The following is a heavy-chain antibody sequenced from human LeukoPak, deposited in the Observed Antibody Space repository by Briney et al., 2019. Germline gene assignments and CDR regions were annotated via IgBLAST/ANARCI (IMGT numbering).Heavy chain of an antibody. J-gene: IGHJ4*02. V-gene: IGHV3-15*01. CDR1: GVTVSNAW. D-gene: IGHD3-22*01. CDR3: TTLESYDSSGYYLDY. CDR2: IKSKTDGGTT. Sequence: GGSLRLSCAASGVTVSNAWMSWVRQAPGKGLEWVGRIKSKTDGGTTDYAAPVKGRFTISRDDSENALHLQMNCLKTEDTAVYYCTTLESYDSSGYYLDYWGQGTLVTVSS.